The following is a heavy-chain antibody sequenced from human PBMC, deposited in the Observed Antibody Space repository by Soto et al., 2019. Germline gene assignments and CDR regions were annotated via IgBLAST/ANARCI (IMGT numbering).Heavy chain of an antibody. CDR2: IRSKADGGAT. V-gene: IGHV3-15*07. D-gene: IGHD3-22*01. CDR3: TRRITFIVNSMDV. CDR1: GFTFSNAW. J-gene: IGHJ6*02. Sequence: EVQLVESGGGLVKPGGSLRLSCAASGFTFSNAWMNWVRQSPGKGLEWVGRIRSKADGGATDYAAPVQGRFTISRDDSKNTVYLQMNSLKTEDTAVYYCTRRITFIVNSMDVWGQGTTVTVSS.